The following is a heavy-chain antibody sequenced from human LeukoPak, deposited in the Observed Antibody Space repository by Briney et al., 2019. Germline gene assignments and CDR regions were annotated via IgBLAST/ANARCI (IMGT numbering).Heavy chain of an antibody. D-gene: IGHD6-13*01. CDR3: ARSWAPGYSSSWFPVYGMDG. CDR1: GGSISSGGYH. V-gene: IGHV4-30-2*02. Sequence: PSETLSLTCTVSGGSISSGGYHWSWIRQPPGRGREWIGYSYQSGRTYYNPSLKSRVTISVNWSKTQFSLNLSSVTAADTAVYYCARSWAPGYSSSWFPVYGMDGWGQGTTVTVSS. CDR2: SYQSGRT. J-gene: IGHJ6*02.